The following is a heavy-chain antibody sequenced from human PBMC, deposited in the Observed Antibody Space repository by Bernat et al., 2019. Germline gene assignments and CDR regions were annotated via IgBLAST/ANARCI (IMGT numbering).Heavy chain of an antibody. V-gene: IGHV3-30*18. J-gene: IGHJ4*02. Sequence: QVQLVESGGGVVQPGRSLRLSCAASGFTFSSYGMHWVRQAPGKGLEWVAVISYDGSNKYYADSVKGRFTISRDNSKNTLYLQMNSLRAEDTAVYYCAKGAYGSGSYYNVYFDYWGQGTLVTVSS. D-gene: IGHD3-10*01. CDR1: GFTFSSYG. CDR3: AKGAYGSGSYYNVYFDY. CDR2: ISYDGSNK.